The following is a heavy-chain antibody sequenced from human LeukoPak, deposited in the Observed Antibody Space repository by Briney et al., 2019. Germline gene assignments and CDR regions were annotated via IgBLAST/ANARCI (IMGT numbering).Heavy chain of an antibody. CDR3: ARSDNYYASSGYYAQTRRDFDY. Sequence: ASVKVSCKTSGYTFTSYYMHWVRQAPGQGLEWMGIINPSGGSTSYAQKFQGRVTMTRATSTSTVYMELSSLRSEDTAVYYCARSDNYYASSGYYAQTRRDFDYWGQGTLVAVSS. V-gene: IGHV1-46*01. D-gene: IGHD3-22*01. CDR1: GYTFTSYY. J-gene: IGHJ4*02. CDR2: INPSGGST.